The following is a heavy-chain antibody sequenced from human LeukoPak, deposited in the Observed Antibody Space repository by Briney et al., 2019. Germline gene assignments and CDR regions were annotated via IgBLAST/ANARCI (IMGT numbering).Heavy chain of an antibody. CDR3: ARDPGTGDYDFWSGYIDY. CDR2: ISSSSSYI. V-gene: IGHV3-21*01. CDR1: GFTFSSYS. Sequence: GGSLRLSCAASGFTFSSYSMNWVRQAPGKGLEWVSSISSSSSYIYYADSVKGRFTISRDNAKNSLYLQMNGLRAEDTAVYYCARDPGTGDYDFWSGYIDYWGQGTLVTVSS. J-gene: IGHJ4*02. D-gene: IGHD3-3*01.